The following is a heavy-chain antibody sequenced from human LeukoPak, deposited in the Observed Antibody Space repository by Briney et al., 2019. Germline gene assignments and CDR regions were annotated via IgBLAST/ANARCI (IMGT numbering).Heavy chain of an antibody. V-gene: IGHV3-33*02. Sequence: GGSLRLSCAASGFTFSSYSMNWVRQAPGKGLEWVAVIWYDGSNKYYGDSAKGRFTISRDNSKNTLFLQMNSLRVEDTAVYYCARWGPDKRFDYWGQGAPVTVSP. CDR1: GFTFSSYS. CDR2: IWYDGSNK. J-gene: IGHJ4*02. CDR3: ARWGPDKRFDY. D-gene: IGHD3-16*01.